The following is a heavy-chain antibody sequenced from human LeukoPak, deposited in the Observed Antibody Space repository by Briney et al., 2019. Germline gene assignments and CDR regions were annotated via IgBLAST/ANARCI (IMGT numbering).Heavy chain of an antibody. V-gene: IGHV3-30*02. J-gene: IGHJ4*02. Sequence: GRSLRLSCAASGFTFSSSGMRWVRQAPGKGLEWVAFIQYDGSNKLYGDSVKGRFTISRDNSKNTLYLQMNSRSPEHTAVYYCAKDVVGQQWLEKNWGQGTLVTVSS. D-gene: IGHD6-19*01. CDR2: IQYDGSNK. CDR3: AKDVVGQQWLEKN. CDR1: GFTFSSSG.